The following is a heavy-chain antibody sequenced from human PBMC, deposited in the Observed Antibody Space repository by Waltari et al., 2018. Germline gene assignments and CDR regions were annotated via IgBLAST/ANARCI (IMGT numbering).Heavy chain of an antibody. J-gene: IGHJ4*02. Sequence: QVQLVESGGGLVQPGRSLRLSCTASGVPFRSYAMHWVRQAPGEGLEWVTGISYDGLNEKYADSVRGRFTISRDSSNNTLYLQMNSLTPEDTAVYYCARWIYRGSYLDYWGQGTLVTVSS. V-gene: IGHV3-30*04. CDR3: ARWIYRGSYLDY. CDR1: GVPFRSYA. CDR2: ISYDGLNE. D-gene: IGHD5-12*01.